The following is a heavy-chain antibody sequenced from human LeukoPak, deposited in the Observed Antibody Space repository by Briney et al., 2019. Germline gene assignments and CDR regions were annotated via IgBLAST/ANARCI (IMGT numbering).Heavy chain of an antibody. CDR2: TSYDGRNK. CDR3: ARDVEWLVGNDY. D-gene: IGHD3-3*01. CDR1: GFPFSSYA. V-gene: IGHV3-30*01. J-gene: IGHJ4*02. Sequence: GRSLRLSCAASGFPFSSYAMHWVRQAPGKGLEGVAVTSYDGRNKYYADSVKGRFTISRDNSKNTLYLQMNSLRPEDTAVYYCARDVEWLVGNDYWGQGTLVTVSS.